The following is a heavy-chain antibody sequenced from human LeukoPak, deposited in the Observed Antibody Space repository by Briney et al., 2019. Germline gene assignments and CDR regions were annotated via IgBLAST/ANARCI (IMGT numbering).Heavy chain of an antibody. CDR2: INPSVGST. CDR3: ARVRGHYYDSSGPSADFDY. CDR1: GYTFTSYY. J-gene: IGHJ4*02. D-gene: IGHD3-22*01. Sequence: ASVKVSCKASGYTFTSYYMHWVRQAPGQGLEWMGIINPSVGSTSYAQKFQGRVTMTRDTSTSTVYMELSSLRSEDTAVYYCARVRGHYYDSSGPSADFDYWGQGTLVTVSS. V-gene: IGHV1-46*01.